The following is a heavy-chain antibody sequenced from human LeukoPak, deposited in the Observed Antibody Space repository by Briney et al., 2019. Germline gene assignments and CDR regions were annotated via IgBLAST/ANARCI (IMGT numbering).Heavy chain of an antibody. J-gene: IGHJ5*02. D-gene: IGHD4-17*01. Sequence: PGGSLRLSCAPSGFTFSSYVMHWVRQAPGKGLEWVAFIRYDGSNKYYADSVKGRFTISRDNSKNTLYLQMNSLRAEDTAVYYCAKSDDYGDYVWFDPWGQGTLVTVSS. CDR3: AKSDDYGDYVWFDP. CDR2: IRYDGSNK. V-gene: IGHV3-30*02. CDR1: GFTFSSYV.